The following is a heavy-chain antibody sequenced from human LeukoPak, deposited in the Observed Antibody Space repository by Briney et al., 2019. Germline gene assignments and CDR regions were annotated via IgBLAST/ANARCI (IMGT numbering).Heavy chain of an antibody. CDR2: ITASGGNT. V-gene: IGHV3-23*01. D-gene: IGHD5-18*01. CDR1: GFKFDDYG. J-gene: IGHJ4*02. CDR3: AKGNGYSYGRYYFDY. Sequence: GGSLRLSCAASGFKFDDYGMSWVRQGPGKGLEWVSAITASGGNTYYADSVKGRFTISRDNSKNTLYLQVNSLRAEDTAVYYCAKGNGYSYGRYYFDYWGQGTLVTVSS.